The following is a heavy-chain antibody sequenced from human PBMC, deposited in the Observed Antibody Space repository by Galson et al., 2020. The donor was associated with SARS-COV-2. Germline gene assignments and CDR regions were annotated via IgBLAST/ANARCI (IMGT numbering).Heavy chain of an antibody. CDR3: ARSFIAAAGTLPY. D-gene: IGHD6-13*01. J-gene: IGHJ4*02. Sequence: ASVKVSCKASGYTFISYDIMWVQQATGQGLEWMGWMNPNSGNTGYGQNFQGRVTLTRNTSIGTAYMELSSLRSEDTAVYYCARSFIAAAGTLPYWGQGTLVTVSS. V-gene: IGHV1-8*01. CDR1: GYTFISYD. CDR2: MNPNSGNT.